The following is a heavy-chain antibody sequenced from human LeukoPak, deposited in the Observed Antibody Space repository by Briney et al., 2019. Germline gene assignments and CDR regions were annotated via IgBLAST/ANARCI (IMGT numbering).Heavy chain of an antibody. J-gene: IGHJ4*02. Sequence: PGGSLRLSCAASGFTFDDYAMHWVRQAPGKGLGWVSGISWNSGSIGYADSVKGRFTISRDNAKNSLYLQMNSLRAEDTALYYCAKDKYYDNSGYSDYWGQGTLVTVSS. CDR2: ISWNSGSI. V-gene: IGHV3-9*01. CDR3: AKDKYYDNSGYSDY. D-gene: IGHD3-22*01. CDR1: GFTFDDYA.